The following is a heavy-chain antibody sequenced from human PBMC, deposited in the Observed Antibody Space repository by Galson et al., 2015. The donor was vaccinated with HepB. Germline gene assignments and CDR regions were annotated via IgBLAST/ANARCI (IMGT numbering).Heavy chain of an antibody. V-gene: IGHV3-43*01. CDR1: GFTFHDFT. CDR3: AKAGGWLGDYKLYGMDI. D-gene: IGHD6-19*01. CDR2: ITWDGDVT. J-gene: IGHJ6*02. Sequence: SLRLSCAASGFTFHDFTMHWVRQRPGKSLEWVSLITWDGDVTYYANSVKGRFTISWDNKRDSLFLQMNSLRSDDTALYYCAKAGGWLGDYKLYGMDIWGQGTTVTVSS.